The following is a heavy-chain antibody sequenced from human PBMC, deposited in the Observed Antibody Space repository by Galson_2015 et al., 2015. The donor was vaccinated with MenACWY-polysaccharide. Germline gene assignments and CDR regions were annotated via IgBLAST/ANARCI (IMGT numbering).Heavy chain of an antibody. Sequence: SLRLSCAASGFTFSTYWMTWVRQAPGKGLEWVTNIKQDGSTKYYVDAVKGRFTISRDNAKNSLYLQMDSLRVDDMAVYYCARGASNAGEDWGQGTVV. CDR3: ARGASNAGED. J-gene: IGHJ3*01. CDR1: GFTFSTYW. V-gene: IGHV3-7*01. CDR2: IKQDGSTK. D-gene: IGHD7-27*01.